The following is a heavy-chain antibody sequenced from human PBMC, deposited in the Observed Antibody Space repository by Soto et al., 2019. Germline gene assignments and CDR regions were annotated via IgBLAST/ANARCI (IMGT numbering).Heavy chain of an antibody. V-gene: IGHV3-23*01. J-gene: IGHJ4*02. CDR2: ISGSGDST. CDR1: GFTFSSYA. CDR3: ARRGSGSDYDY. Sequence: EVQLLESGGGLVQPGGSLRLSCAASGFTFSSYAMRWVRKGPAKGLEWVSAISGSGDSTYYADSVKVRFTISRDNSKNTLYLQMNSLRAEDTAVYYCARRGSGSDYDYWGQGTLVTVSS. D-gene: IGHD1-26*01.